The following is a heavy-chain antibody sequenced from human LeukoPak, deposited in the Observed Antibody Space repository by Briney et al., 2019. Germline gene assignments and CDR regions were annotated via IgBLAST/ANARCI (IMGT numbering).Heavy chain of an antibody. J-gene: IGHJ4*02. D-gene: IGHD3-10*01. CDR1: GFTFSSYW. Sequence: GGSLRLSCTASGFTFSSYWMHWVRQAPGKGLVWVSRINSDGSSTNYADSVKGRFTISRDNAKNTLHLQMNSLRAEDTAVYYCARGARGSGTASDYWGQGTLVTVSS. V-gene: IGHV3-74*01. CDR2: INSDGSST. CDR3: ARGARGSGTASDY.